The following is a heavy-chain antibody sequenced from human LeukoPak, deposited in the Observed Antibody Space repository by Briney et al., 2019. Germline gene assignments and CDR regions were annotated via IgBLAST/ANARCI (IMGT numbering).Heavy chain of an antibody. CDR1: RYTFTGYY. CDR2: INPNSGDT. Sequence: ASVTVSCKAFRYTFTGYYMHWVRQAPGQGLEWMGWINPNSGDTNYVQKIQGRVTMTRDTSISTAYMELSGLRSDDTAVYYCARGGDWAPYGMDVWGQGTTVTVSS. CDR3: ARGGDWAPYGMDV. J-gene: IGHJ6*02. V-gene: IGHV1-2*02. D-gene: IGHD3/OR15-3a*01.